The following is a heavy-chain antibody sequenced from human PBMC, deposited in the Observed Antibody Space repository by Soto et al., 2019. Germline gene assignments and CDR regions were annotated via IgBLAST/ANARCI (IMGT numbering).Heavy chain of an antibody. CDR1: GFTFDAYG. J-gene: IGHJ4*02. V-gene: IGHV3-33*01. D-gene: IGHD1-1*01. Sequence: QVQMVESGGGVVPPGGSLRLSCAASGFTFDAYGFHWVRQAPGKGLQWVAVVWSDGNLKYYADSVKGRVTISRDSSKSALNLQMNSLRADDTAVYYCARIQLDTIMALEYWGQGTLVTVSS. CDR2: VWSDGNLK. CDR3: ARIQLDTIMALEY.